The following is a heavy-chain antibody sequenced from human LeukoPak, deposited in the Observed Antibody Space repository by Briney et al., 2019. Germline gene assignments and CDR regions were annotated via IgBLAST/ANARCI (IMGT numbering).Heavy chain of an antibody. D-gene: IGHD6-19*01. V-gene: IGHV2-5*02. CDR3: AHRRHSSVWYEVAFDY. J-gene: IGHJ4*02. CDR1: GFSLSTYGVG. Sequence: ESGPTLVKPTQTLTLTCTFSGFSLSTYGVGVGWIRQPPGKALEFLALIYWDDDKRYSPSLRSRLTITKDTSKNQVVLTMTNMDPVGTATYYCAHRRHSSVWYEVAFDYWGQGTLVTVSS. CDR2: IYWDDDK.